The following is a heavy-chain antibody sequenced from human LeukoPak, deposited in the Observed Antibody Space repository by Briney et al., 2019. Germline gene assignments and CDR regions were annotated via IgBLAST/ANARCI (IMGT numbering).Heavy chain of an antibody. CDR1: GGTFSSYA. Sequence: ASVKVSCKASGGTFSSYAISWVRRASGQGLEWMGGIIPIFGTANYAQKFQGRVTITADESTSTAYMELSSLRSEDTAVYYCAREGINYYYGMDVWGQGTTVTVSS. V-gene: IGHV1-69*13. D-gene: IGHD2-15*01. CDR3: AREGINYYYGMDV. J-gene: IGHJ6*02. CDR2: IIPIFGTA.